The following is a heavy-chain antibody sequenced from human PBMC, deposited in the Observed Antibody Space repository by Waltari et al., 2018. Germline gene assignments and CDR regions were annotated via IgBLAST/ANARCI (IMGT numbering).Heavy chain of an antibody. J-gene: IGHJ4*02. D-gene: IGHD3-16*01. CDR1: GGSITRGSNY. Sequence: QVQLQESGPGLVKPSQTLSLTCTVSGGSITRGSNYWSWIRQPAGNIREWIGNFYATGTTHYNPSRNGRVTRSIAPSKNQFSLTLSSVTAADTAVYYCARETAMISFGGSTTADYWGQGTRVTVSS. CDR3: ARETAMISFGGSTTADY. V-gene: IGHV4-61*09. CDR2: FYATGTT.